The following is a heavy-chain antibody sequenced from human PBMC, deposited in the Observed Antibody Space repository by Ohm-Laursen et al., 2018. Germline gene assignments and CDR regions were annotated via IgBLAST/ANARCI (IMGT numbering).Heavy chain of an antibody. J-gene: IGHJ3*02. V-gene: IGHV3-7*01. Sequence: GSLRLSCAASGFTFSNVWMSWVRQAPGKGLEWVANIKEDGSEKYYVDSVKGRFTISRDNAKNSLYLQMNSLRAEDTAVYYCARKSGVFAFDIWGQGTMVTVSS. CDR2: IKEDGSEK. D-gene: IGHD2-15*01. CDR1: GFTFSNVW. CDR3: ARKSGVFAFDI.